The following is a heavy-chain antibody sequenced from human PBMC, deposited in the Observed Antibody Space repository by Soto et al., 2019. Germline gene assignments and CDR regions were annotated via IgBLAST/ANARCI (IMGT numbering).Heavy chain of an antibody. J-gene: IGHJ6*02. CDR3: ARVAIVVVTATAYYYYGMDV. D-gene: IGHD2-21*02. Sequence: QVQLQESGPGLVKPSGTLSLTCAVSGGSISSSNWWSWVRQPPGKGLEWIGEIYHSGSTNYNPSLKSRVHISVDKSKNQFSRKLSSVTAADTAVYYCARVAIVVVTATAYYYYGMDVWGQGTTVTVSS. V-gene: IGHV4-4*02. CDR2: IYHSGST. CDR1: GGSISSSNW.